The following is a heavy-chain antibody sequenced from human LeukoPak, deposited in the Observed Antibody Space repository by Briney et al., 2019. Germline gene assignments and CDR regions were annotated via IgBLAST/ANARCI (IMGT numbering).Heavy chain of an antibody. J-gene: IGHJ3*02. V-gene: IGHV1-69*13. Sequence: GASVKVSCKASGGTFSSYAISRVRQAPGQGLEWMGGIIPIFGTANYAQKFQGRVTITADESTSIAYMELSSLRSEDTAVYYCAADLIPAATWGHAFDIWGQGTMVTVSS. CDR1: GGTFSSYA. CDR3: AADLIPAATWGHAFDI. D-gene: IGHD2-2*01. CDR2: IIPIFGTA.